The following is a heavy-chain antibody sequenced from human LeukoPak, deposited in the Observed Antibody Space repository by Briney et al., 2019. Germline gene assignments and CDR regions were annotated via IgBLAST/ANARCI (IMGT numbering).Heavy chain of an antibody. CDR3: ARERFCSGGSCYRRSNWFDP. CDR1: GGSFSGNY. Sequence: SETLSLTCAVYGGSFSGNYWSWIRQPPGKGLEWIGEIIHSGSTNYNPSLKSRVTISVDTSKEQFSLKLSSVTAADTAVYYCARERFCSGGSCYRRSNWFDPWGQGTLVTVSS. V-gene: IGHV4-34*12. CDR2: IIHSGST. J-gene: IGHJ5*02. D-gene: IGHD2-15*01.